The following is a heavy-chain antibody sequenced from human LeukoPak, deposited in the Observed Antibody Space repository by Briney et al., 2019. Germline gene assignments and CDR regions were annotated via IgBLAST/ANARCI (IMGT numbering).Heavy chain of an antibody. CDR2: MYHTGIS. J-gene: IGHJ3*02. Sequence: PSETLSLTCAVSGGSISSDFWSWIRQPPGKGLEWIGYMYHTGISNYNPSLKSRVTISVDTSKKQISLKLRSVTAADTAVYFCARDKAQSDAFDIWGQGAMVTVSS. CDR3: ARDKAQSDAFDI. V-gene: IGHV4-59*01. CDR1: GGSISSDF.